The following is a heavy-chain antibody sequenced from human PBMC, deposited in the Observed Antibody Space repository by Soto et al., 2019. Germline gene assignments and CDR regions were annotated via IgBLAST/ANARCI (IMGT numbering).Heavy chain of an antibody. CDR2: ISGSGGST. Sequence: GGSLRLSCAASGFTFSSYAMSWVRQAPGKGLEWVSAISGSGGSTYYADSVKGRFTISRDNSKNTLYLQMNSLRAEDTAVYYCAKVSGRAQQQLKRELYFDYWGQGTLVTVSS. V-gene: IGHV3-23*01. J-gene: IGHJ4*02. CDR1: GFTFSSYA. D-gene: IGHD6-13*01. CDR3: AKVSGRAQQQLKRELYFDY.